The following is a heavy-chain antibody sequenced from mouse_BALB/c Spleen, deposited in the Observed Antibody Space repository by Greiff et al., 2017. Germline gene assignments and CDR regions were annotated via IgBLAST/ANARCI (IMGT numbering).Heavy chain of an antibody. Sequence: EVQGVESGGGLVKPGGSLKLSCAASGFTFSSYAMSWVRQTPEKRLEWVASISSGGSTYYPDSVKGRFTISRDNARNILYLQMSSLRSEDTAMYYCARRYYGSRGWYFDVWGAGTTVTVSS. V-gene: IGHV5-6-5*01. CDR1: GFTFSSYA. CDR3: ARRYYGSRGWYFDV. J-gene: IGHJ1*01. CDR2: ISSGGST. D-gene: IGHD1-1*01.